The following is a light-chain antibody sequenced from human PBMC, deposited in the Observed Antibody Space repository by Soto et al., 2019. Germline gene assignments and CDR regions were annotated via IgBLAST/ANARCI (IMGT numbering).Light chain of an antibody. J-gene: IGKJ5*01. CDR1: QSVSSY. CDR2: DAS. Sequence: EIVLTQSPATLSLSPGERATLSCRASQSVSSYLAWYQQKPGQAPRLLIYDASNRATGIPARFSGSGSGTDFTLTISSLEPEGVAVYYCQQRSNWRITFGQGTRLEIK. V-gene: IGKV3-11*01. CDR3: QQRSNWRIT.